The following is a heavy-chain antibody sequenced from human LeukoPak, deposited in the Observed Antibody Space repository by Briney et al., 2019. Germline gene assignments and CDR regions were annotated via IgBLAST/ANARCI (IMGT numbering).Heavy chain of an antibody. CDR2: IGSSGSTI. V-gene: IGHV3-48*03. CDR3: AREFVLRFFEGYMDV. J-gene: IGHJ6*03. Sequence: PGGSLRLSFSASGFTFGSYKMNWFGQAPGKGLGWVSYIGSSGSTIYYADSVKGRFTISRDNAKNSLYLQMNSLRAEDTAVYYCAREFVLRFFEGYMDVWGKGTTVTVSS. D-gene: IGHD3-3*01. CDR1: GFTFGSYK.